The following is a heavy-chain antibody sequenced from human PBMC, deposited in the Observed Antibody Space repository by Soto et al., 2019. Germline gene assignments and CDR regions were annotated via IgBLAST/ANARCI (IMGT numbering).Heavy chain of an antibody. V-gene: IGHV1-18*01. J-gene: IGHJ6*02. CDR3: ARVQYCSSTSCDYDILTGYYYYYYGMDV. D-gene: IGHD2-2*01. CDR2: ISAYNGNT. CDR1: GYTFTSYG. Sequence: ASVKVSCKASGYTFTSYGISWVRQAPGQGLEWMGWISAYNGNTNYAQKLQGRVTMTTDTSTSTAYMELRSLRSDDTAVYYCARVQYCSSTSCDYDILTGYYYYYYGMDVWGQGTTVTVSS.